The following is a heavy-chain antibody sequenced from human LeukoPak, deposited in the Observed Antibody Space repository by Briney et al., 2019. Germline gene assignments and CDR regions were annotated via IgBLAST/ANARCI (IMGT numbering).Heavy chain of an antibody. CDR3: GKTTTGYSSGQKPAWPVDY. CDR1: GFTFGSYA. D-gene: IGHD6-19*01. CDR2: IFGSGGSA. J-gene: IGHJ4*02. Sequence: GSLRLSCEASGFTFGSYAMYWVRQAPGQGLEWVAGIFGSGGSAHYADSAKGRFTISRDNSKNTVYLQINSLRAEDTAVYYCGKTTTGYSSGQKPAWPVDYWGQGTLVTVSS. V-gene: IGHV3-23*01.